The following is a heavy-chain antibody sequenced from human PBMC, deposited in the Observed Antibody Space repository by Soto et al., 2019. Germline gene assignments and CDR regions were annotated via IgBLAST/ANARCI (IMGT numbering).Heavy chain of an antibody. CDR3: TKGASYYGL. CDR2: IKQDGSEK. V-gene: IGHV3-7*01. CDR1: ELSLSNYW. Sequence: GGSLRLSCAASELSLSNYWMTWVRQPPGRGLEWVANIKQDGSEKNYVDSVKGRFTISRDNAKNSVYLQMNTGRAEDTAIYYCTKGASYYGLWGQGTLVTVSS. D-gene: IGHD4-17*01. J-gene: IGHJ4*02.